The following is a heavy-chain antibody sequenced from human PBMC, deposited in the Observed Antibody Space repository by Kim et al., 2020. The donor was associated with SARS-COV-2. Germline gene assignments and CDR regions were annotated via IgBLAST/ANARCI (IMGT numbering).Heavy chain of an antibody. CDR1: GFTFSDYY. Sequence: GGSLRLSCAASGFTFSDYYMSWIRQAPGKGLEWVSYISSSSSYTNYADSVKGRFTISRDNAKNSLYLQMNSLRAEDTAVYYCARETYYDFWSEEGYYYGMDVWGQGTTVTVSS. CDR2: ISSSSSYT. J-gene: IGHJ6*02. D-gene: IGHD3-3*01. V-gene: IGHV3-11*05. CDR3: ARETYYDFWSEEGYYYGMDV.